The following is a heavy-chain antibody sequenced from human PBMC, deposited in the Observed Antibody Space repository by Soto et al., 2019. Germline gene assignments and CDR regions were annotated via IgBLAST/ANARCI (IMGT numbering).Heavy chain of an antibody. V-gene: IGHV1-2*02. CDR1: GGTFYTYT. D-gene: IGHD6-13*01. J-gene: IGHJ4*02. CDR2: ITPNTGVT. CDR3: ARKLIAASGTFDY. Sequence: QVQLVQSGAEVRKPGSSVQVSCKASGGTFYTYTFSWVRQAPGQGLEWMGSITPNTGVTSFAQNFQGRVTMTRDTSIRTAYMELSWLRSDDTAIYYCARKLIAASGTFDYWGQGTLVTVSS.